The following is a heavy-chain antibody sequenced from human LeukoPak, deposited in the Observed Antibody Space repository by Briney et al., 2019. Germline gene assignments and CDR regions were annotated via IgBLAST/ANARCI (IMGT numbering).Heavy chain of an antibody. CDR3: ARDRVLHYFDY. CDR2: ISTNGGST. V-gene: IGHV3-64*01. J-gene: IGHJ4*02. Sequence: GGSLRLSCAASGFXFSRYALHWVRQAPGKGLEYVSSISTNGGSTYYANSVKGRFTISRDNSKNTLYLQMTSLRADDTAVYYCARDRVLHYFDYWGQGALVTVSS. CDR1: GFXFSRYA. D-gene: IGHD3-16*01.